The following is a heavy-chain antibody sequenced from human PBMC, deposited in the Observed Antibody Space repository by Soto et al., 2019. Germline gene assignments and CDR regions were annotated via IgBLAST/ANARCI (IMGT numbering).Heavy chain of an antibody. D-gene: IGHD5-12*01. CDR2: INPDNDVP. CDR3: ARTDYLLQHIQYYFEY. CDR1: WYTLTVYD. V-gene: IGHV1-2*02. J-gene: IGHJ4*02. Sequence: ASVKVAFKASWYTLTVYDVNLALQSPLQGLELMGWINPDNDVPNYAQKFQGRVTLSRDTSINTAYMELSRLTSDDTAMYYCARTDYLLQHIQYYFEYWGKAHLVNVSS.